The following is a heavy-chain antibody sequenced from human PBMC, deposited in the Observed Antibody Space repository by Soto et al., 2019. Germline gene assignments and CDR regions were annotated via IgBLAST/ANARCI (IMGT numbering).Heavy chain of an antibody. CDR3: ARDYVAGMSGPLAY. J-gene: IGHJ4*02. D-gene: IGHD6-19*01. CDR2: INHSGST. Sequence: SETLSLTCAVYGGSFSGYYWSWIRQPPGKGLEWIGEINHSGSTNYNPSLKSRVTISVDTSKNQFSLKLSSLRSEDTAVYYCARDYVAGMSGPLAYWGQGTLVTVSS. V-gene: IGHV4-34*01. CDR1: GGSFSGYY.